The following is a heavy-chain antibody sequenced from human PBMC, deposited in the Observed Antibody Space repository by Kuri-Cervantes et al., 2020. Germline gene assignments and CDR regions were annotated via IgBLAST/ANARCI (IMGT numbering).Heavy chain of an antibody. CDR2: ICYSGST. J-gene: IGHJ4*02. CDR1: GYSISSGYY. CDR3: ARDFTGSDVLSDY. V-gene: IGHV4-38-2*02. D-gene: IGHD3-9*01. Sequence: GSLRLSCAVSGYSISSGYYWGWIRQPPGKGLEWIGSICYSGSTYYNPSLKSRVTISVDTSKNQFSLKLSSVTAADTAVYYCARDFTGSDVLSDYWGQGTLVTVSS.